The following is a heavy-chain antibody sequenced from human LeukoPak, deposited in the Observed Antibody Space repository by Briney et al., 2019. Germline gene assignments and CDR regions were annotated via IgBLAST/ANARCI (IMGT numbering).Heavy chain of an antibody. CDR3: ARVPRRYCSSTSCSHFDY. J-gene: IGHJ4*02. CDR2: INPNSGGT. Sequence: GASVKVSCKASGYTFTGYYMHWVRQAPGQGLEWMGWINPNSGGTNYAQKFQGRVTMTRDTSISTAYMELSRLRSDDTAVYYCARVPRRYCSSTSCSHFDYWGQGTLVTVSS. D-gene: IGHD2-2*01. V-gene: IGHV1-2*02. CDR1: GYTFTGYY.